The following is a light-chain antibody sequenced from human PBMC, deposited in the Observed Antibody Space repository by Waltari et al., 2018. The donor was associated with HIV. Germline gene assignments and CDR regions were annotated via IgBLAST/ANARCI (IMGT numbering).Light chain of an antibody. J-gene: IGLJ1*01. V-gene: IGLV2-14*03. CDR1: SSDISAYNS. CDR2: GVS. Sequence: QSALTQPASVSGSPGQSITIFCIGTSSDISAYNSVAWYQQHPGKAPNLCVYGVSNRPSAVSARFSGSKSGNTPSLTISGLQDDDEIDYYCISYPTTATLVFGTGTKVTVL. CDR3: ISYPTTATLV.